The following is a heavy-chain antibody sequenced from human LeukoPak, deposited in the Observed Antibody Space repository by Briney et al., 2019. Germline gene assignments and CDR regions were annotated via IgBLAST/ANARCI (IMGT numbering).Heavy chain of an antibody. Sequence: PGGSLRLSRAATGFTSSSYSMYSGRQAPRKGLEWVSYISSSSSTIYYADSVKGQFTISRDNAKNPLYLQMNSLRAEDTAVYYCPRGGQRFDPWGQGTLVTVSS. CDR3: PRGGQRFDP. CDR1: GFTSSSYS. J-gene: IGHJ5*02. CDR2: ISSSSSTI. V-gene: IGHV3-48*04.